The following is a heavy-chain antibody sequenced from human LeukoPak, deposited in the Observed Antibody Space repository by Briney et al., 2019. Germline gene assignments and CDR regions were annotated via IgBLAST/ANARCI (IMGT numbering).Heavy chain of an antibody. V-gene: IGHV1-24*01. Sequence: ASVKVSCKVSGYTLTELSMHWVRQAPGKGLEWMGGFDPEDGETIYAQKFQGRVTMTEDTSTDTANMELSSLRSEDTAVYYCATAVIWSGYYSAFDYWGQGTLVTVSS. CDR1: GYTLTELS. D-gene: IGHD3-3*01. J-gene: IGHJ4*02. CDR3: ATAVIWSGYYSAFDY. CDR2: FDPEDGET.